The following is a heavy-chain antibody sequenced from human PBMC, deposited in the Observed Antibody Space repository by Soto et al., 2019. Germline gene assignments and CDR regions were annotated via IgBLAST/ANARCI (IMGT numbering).Heavy chain of an antibody. V-gene: IGHV4-4*03. CDR3: ARDSSGSLYGMDV. Sequence: PETLSLTCAVSGGSISSSNWWSWVRQPPGKGLEWIGEIYHSGSTNYNPSLKSRVTISVDKSKNQFSLKLSSVTAADTAVYYCARDSSGSLYGMDVWGQGTTVTVSS. J-gene: IGHJ6*02. CDR2: IYHSGST. CDR1: GGSISSSNW. D-gene: IGHD3-22*01.